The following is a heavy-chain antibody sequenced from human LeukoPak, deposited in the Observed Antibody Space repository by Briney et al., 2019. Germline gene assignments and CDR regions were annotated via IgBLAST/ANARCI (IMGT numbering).Heavy chain of an antibody. CDR3: TRGPILLWIHNGMDV. CDR1: GFIFGDHA. V-gene: IGHV3-49*04. CDR2: IRSKAYGATT. J-gene: IGHJ6*02. Sequence: GGSLRLSCSASGFIFGDHAMSWVRQAPGKGLEWVGFIRSKAYGATTEYAASVEGRFTISRDDSRGIAYLQMSSLRTEDTAFYYCTRGPILLWIHNGMDVWGQGTMVTVSS. D-gene: IGHD2/OR15-2a*01.